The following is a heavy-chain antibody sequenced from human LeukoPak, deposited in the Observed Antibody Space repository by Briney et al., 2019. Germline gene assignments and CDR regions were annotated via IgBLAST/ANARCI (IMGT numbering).Heavy chain of an antibody. V-gene: IGHV1-2*02. D-gene: IGHD2-15*01. CDR2: INPNSGGT. J-gene: IGHJ6*02. Sequence: ASVKVSCKASGYTFTGYYMHWVRQAPGQGLEWMGWINPNSGGTNYAQKFQGRVTMTRDTSISTAYVELSRLRSDDTAVYYCAREIVVVVAATSSSPPYYYGMDVWGQGTTVTVSS. CDR3: AREIVVVVAATSSSPPYYYGMDV. CDR1: GYTFTGYY.